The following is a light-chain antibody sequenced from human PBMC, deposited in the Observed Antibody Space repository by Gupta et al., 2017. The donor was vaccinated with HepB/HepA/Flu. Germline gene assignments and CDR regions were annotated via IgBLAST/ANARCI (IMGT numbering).Light chain of an antibody. J-gene: IGKJ4*01. CDR1: QNLIYSDGITF. CDR3: GQATHWPLT. CDR2: RVS. V-gene: IGKV2-30*01. Sequence: DVVMTQSPLSLPVTLGQSASISCRSSQNLIYSDGITFLHWFHQRPCQSPRRLIYRVSNRDSGVPERFSGSVSGTDFTLKISRVEAEEFGVYYCGQATHWPLTFGGGTKVEIK.